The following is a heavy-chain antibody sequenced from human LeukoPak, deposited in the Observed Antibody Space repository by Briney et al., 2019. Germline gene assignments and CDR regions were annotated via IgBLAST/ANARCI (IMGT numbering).Heavy chain of an antibody. CDR3: ARDPYSYYYGMDV. V-gene: IGHV1-46*01. CDR1: GYTFTSYY. Sequence: GASVKVSCMASGYTFTSYYMHWVRQAPGQGLEWMGIINPSGGSTSYAQKFQGRVTMTRDTSTSTVYMELSSLRSEDTAVYYCARDPYSYYYGMDVWGQGTTVTVSS. CDR2: INPSGGST. J-gene: IGHJ6*02.